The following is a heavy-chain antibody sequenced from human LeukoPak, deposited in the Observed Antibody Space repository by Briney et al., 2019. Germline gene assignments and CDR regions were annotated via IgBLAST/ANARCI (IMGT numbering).Heavy chain of an antibody. CDR3: ARFSGTSKGDWFDP. D-gene: IGHD1-1*01. J-gene: IGHJ5*02. CDR1: GGSISSSSYY. Sequence: TSETLSLTCTVSGGSISSSSYYWGWIRQPPGKGLEWIGSIYYSGSTYYNPSLKSRVTISVDTSKNQFSLKLSSVTAADTAVYYCARFSGTSKGDWFDPWGQGTLVTVSS. CDR2: IYYSGST. V-gene: IGHV4-39*01.